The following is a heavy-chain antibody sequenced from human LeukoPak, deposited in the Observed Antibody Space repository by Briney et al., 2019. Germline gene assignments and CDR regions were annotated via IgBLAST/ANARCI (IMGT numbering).Heavy chain of an antibody. CDR3: ARELAAAGTMSFVY. D-gene: IGHD6-13*01. CDR2: INPNSGGT. V-gene: IGHV1-2*02. CDR1: GYTFTSYA. Sequence: GASVKVSCKASGYTFTSYAMNWVRQAPGQGLEWMGWINPNSGGTNYAQKFQGRVTMTRDTSISTAYMELSRLRSDDTAVYYCARELAAAGTMSFVYWGQGTLVTVSS. J-gene: IGHJ4*02.